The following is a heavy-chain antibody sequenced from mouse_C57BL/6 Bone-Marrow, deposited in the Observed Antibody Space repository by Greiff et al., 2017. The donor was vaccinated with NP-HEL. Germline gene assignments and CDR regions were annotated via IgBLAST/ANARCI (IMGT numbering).Heavy chain of an antibody. D-gene: IGHD2-4*01. V-gene: IGHV5-4*01. J-gene: IGHJ4*01. CDR1: GFTFSSYA. Sequence: EVNVVESGGGLVKPGGSLKLSCAASGFTFSSYAMSWVRQTPEKRLEWVATISDGGSYTYYPDNVKGRFTISRDNAKNNLYLQMSHLKSEDTAMYYCARDDYDGDPTMDYWGQGTSVTVSS. CDR2: ISDGGSYT. CDR3: ARDDYDGDPTMDY.